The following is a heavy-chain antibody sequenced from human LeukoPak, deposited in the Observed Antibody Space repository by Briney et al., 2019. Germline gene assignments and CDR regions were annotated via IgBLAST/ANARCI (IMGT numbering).Heavy chain of an antibody. V-gene: IGHV1-18*01. D-gene: IGHD2-21*02. CDR3: ARDQYCGGDCYSPPLDY. Sequence: ASVKVSCKASGYTFTSYGISWVRQAPGQGLEWMGWISAYNGNTNYAQKLQGRVTMTTDTSTSTAYMELRSLRSDDTAVYYCARDQYCGGDCYSPPLDYWGQGTLVTVSS. J-gene: IGHJ4*02. CDR1: GYTFTSYG. CDR2: ISAYNGNT.